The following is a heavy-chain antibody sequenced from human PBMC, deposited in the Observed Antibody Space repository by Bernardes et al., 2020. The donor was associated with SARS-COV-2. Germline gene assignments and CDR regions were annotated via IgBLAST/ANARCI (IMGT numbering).Heavy chain of an antibody. Sequence: SETLSLTCTVSGGSISSSDYYWAWIRQPPGKGLEWIGTIFYSGNTYYNPSLKSRLTISVDTSKNQFSLRLSSVTAADTAVYYCARQEIHPFGYFYGMDVWGPGTTVTVSS. D-gene: IGHD3-3*01. CDR1: GGSISSSDYY. J-gene: IGHJ6*02. V-gene: IGHV4-39*01. CDR2: IFYSGNT. CDR3: ARQEIHPFGYFYGMDV.